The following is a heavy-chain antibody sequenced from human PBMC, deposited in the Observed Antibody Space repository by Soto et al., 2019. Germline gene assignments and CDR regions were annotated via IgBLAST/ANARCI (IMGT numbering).Heavy chain of an antibody. Sequence: QVQLVQSGAEVKKPGSSVKVSCKASGGTFSSYAISWVRQAPGQGLEWMGGIIPIFGTANYAQKFQGRVTITADESTSTAYRELSSLRSEDTAVYYCARGSDYVWGSYRYSRDWYFDLWGRGTLVTVSS. D-gene: IGHD3-16*02. CDR2: IIPIFGTA. CDR3: ARGSDYVWGSYRYSRDWYFDL. V-gene: IGHV1-69*01. J-gene: IGHJ2*01. CDR1: GGTFSSYA.